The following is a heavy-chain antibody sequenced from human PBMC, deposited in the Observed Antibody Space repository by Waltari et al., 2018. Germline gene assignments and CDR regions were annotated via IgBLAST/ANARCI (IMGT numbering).Heavy chain of an antibody. D-gene: IGHD3-16*01. CDR2: IFYSGST. Sequence: QVQLQESGPGLIQPSETLSLTCTVSGGSISGYYWSWIRQPPGMKMEWIGYIFYSGSTYYNPSLRSRVTMSVDTSKNQVSLRLISVTAADTAIYYCARQVGGLQTFDSWGQGTLVTVAS. J-gene: IGHJ4*02. CDR1: GGSISGYY. V-gene: IGHV4-59*08. CDR3: ARQVGGLQTFDS.